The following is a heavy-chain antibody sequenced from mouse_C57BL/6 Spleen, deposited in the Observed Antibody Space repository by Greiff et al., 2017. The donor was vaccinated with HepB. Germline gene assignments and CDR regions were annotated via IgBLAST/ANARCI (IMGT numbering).Heavy chain of an antibody. D-gene: IGHD1-1*01. Sequence: VQLQESGAELVRPGASVKLSCKASGYTFTDYYINWVKQRPGQGLEWIARIYPGSGNTYYNEKFKGKATLTAEKSASTAYMQLSSLTSEDSADYFCARSDYYGSSPWYYFDYWGQGTTLTVSS. CDR2: IYPGSGNT. CDR3: ARSDYYGSSPWYYFDY. J-gene: IGHJ2*01. CDR1: GYTFTDYY. V-gene: IGHV1-76*01.